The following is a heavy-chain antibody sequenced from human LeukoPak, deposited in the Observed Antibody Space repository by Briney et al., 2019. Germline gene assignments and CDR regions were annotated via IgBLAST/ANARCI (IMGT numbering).Heavy chain of an antibody. J-gene: IGHJ4*02. V-gene: IGHV1-69*13. Sequence: ASVKVSCKASGGTFSSYAINWVRQAPGQGLEWMGGIIPIFGTANYAQKFQGRVTITADESTSTAYMELSSLRSEDTAVYYCARERPLDTVVSQDFWGQGTLVIVSS. D-gene: IGHD4-23*01. CDR1: GGTFSSYA. CDR3: ARERPLDTVVSQDF. CDR2: IIPIFGTA.